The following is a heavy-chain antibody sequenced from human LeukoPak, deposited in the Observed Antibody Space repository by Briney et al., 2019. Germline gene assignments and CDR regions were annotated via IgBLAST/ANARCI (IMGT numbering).Heavy chain of an antibody. Sequence: ASVKVSCKASGYTFTGYYMHWVRQAPGQGLEWMGWINPNSGGTNYAQKFQGRVTMTRDTSISTAYMELSRLRSDDTAVYYCARVSREDYYDSSGYSQGPYYFDYWGQGTLVTVSS. CDR2: INPNSGGT. J-gene: IGHJ4*02. D-gene: IGHD3-22*01. CDR1: GYTFTGYY. CDR3: ARVSREDYYDSSGYSQGPYYFDY. V-gene: IGHV1-2*02.